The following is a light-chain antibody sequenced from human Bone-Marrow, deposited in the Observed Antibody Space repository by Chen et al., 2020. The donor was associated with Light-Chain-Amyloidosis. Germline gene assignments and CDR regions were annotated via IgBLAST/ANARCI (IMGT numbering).Light chain of an antibody. CDR3: QSADSSGTYHVV. CDR2: KDS. CDR1: ALSKQY. Sequence: SYELTQPPSVSVSPGQTARITCSGDALSKQYAYWYQQKPGQAPVLVIYKDSERPAGIPERFSGTSSGTTVTLTISGFQAEDEADYHGQSADSSGTYHVVFGGGTKLTVL. V-gene: IGLV3-25*03. J-gene: IGLJ2*01.